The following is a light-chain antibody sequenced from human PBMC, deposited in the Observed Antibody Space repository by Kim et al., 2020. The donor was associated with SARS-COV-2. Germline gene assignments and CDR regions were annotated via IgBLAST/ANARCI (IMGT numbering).Light chain of an antibody. J-gene: IGLJ3*02. CDR1: KLGDKY. V-gene: IGLV3-1*01. Sequence: SYELTQPPSESVSPGQTASITCSGDKLGDKYACWYQQKPGQSPVLVIYQDSKRPSGIPERFSGSNSGNTATLTISGTQAMDEADYYCQAWDSSSHWVFGG. CDR2: QDS. CDR3: QAWDSSSHWV.